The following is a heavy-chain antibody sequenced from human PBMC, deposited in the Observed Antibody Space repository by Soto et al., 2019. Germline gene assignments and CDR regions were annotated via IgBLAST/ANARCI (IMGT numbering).Heavy chain of an antibody. J-gene: IGHJ3*02. CDR2: IYYSGST. D-gene: IGHD3-3*01. CDR1: GGSTSSYY. CDR3: ARQLTIFGVDRLAFDI. V-gene: IGHV4-59*08. Sequence: SETLSLTCTVSGGSTSSYYWSWIRQPPGKGLEWIGYIYYSGSTNYNPSLKSRVTISVDTSKNQFSLKLSSVTAADTAVYYCARQLTIFGVDRLAFDIWGQGTMVTVSS.